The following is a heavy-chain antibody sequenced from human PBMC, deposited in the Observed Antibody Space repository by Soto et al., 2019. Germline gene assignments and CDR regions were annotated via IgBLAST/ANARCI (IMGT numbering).Heavy chain of an antibody. D-gene: IGHD3-10*01. J-gene: IGHJ6*02. CDR1: GGSISSGGYY. CDR2: IYYSGST. Sequence: PSETLSLTCTVSGGSISSGGYYWSWIRQHPGKGLEWIGYIYYSGSTYYNPSLKSRVTISVDTSKNQFSLKLSSVTAADTAVYYCARGDPLLWFGEKVYYGMDVWGQGTKVTVSS. V-gene: IGHV4-31*03. CDR3: ARGDPLLWFGEKVYYGMDV.